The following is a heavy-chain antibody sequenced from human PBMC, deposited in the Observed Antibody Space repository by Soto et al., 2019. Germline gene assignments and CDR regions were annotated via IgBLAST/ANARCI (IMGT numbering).Heavy chain of an antibody. Sequence: QITLKESGPTLVKPTQTLTLTCTVSGFSLNTYGVGVGWIRQPPGKALEWLALIYWDDYKRYSPSLKSRLTITKDTSKNQVVLTMTNMDPVDTVTYYCARALGSWGAYYFDYWGQGTLVTVSS. J-gene: IGHJ4*02. CDR1: GFSLNTYGVG. D-gene: IGHD3-16*01. CDR2: IYWDDYK. V-gene: IGHV2-5*02. CDR3: ARALGSWGAYYFDY.